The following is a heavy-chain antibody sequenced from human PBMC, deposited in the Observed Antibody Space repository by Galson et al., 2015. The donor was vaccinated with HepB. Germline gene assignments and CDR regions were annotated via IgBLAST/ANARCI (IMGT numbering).Heavy chain of an antibody. Sequence: SVKVSCKASGYIFTNKGISWVRQAPGQGLEWMGWISTNSGDTNYAQTFQGRVTMTTDTSTSTAYMELKSLRSDDTAVYYCARDVDHRFDHWGQGTLVTVSS. J-gene: IGHJ4*02. CDR2: ISTNSGDT. CDR3: ARDVDHRFDH. V-gene: IGHV1-18*01. CDR1: GYIFTNKG.